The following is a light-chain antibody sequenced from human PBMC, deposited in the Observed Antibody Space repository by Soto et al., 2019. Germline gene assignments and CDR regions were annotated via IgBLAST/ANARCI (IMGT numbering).Light chain of an antibody. J-gene: IGKJ1*01. CDR2: ETS. Sequence: DIQMTQSPSSVSASVGDRVTITCRASQVIRKYLAWYQQTPGRAPTLLIYETSALQSGVPSRFSGSGSGTDFTHTINSLQPEDFATYYCQQGQSFPWTFGQGTKVEIK. V-gene: IGKV1-12*01. CDR3: QQGQSFPWT. CDR1: QVIRKY.